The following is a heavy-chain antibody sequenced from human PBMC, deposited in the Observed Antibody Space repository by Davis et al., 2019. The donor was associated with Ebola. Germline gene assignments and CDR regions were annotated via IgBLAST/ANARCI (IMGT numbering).Heavy chain of an antibody. Sequence: PGGSLRLSCAASGFTFRIYAMSWVRQAPGKGPEWVSAISAGSERTYYGDSVQGRFTISRDNSKSTVYLQMNSLRAEDTAVYYCAKESPYPTIKSYYFDKWGQGILVTVSS. J-gene: IGHJ4*02. D-gene: IGHD3-16*01. V-gene: IGHV3-23*01. CDR2: ISAGSERT. CDR1: GFTFRIYA. CDR3: AKESPYPTIKSYYFDK.